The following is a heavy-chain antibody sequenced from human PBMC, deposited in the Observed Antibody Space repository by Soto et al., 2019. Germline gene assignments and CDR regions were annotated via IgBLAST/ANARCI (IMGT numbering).Heavy chain of an antibody. CDR2: IIPIFGTA. CDR3: ARDEDIVVVPAAMNYYYYYGMDV. Sequence: SVKVSCKASGGTFSSYAISWVRQAPGQGLEWMGGIIPIFGTANYAQKFQGRVTITADESTSTAYMELSSLRSEDTAVYYCARDEDIVVVPAAMNYYYYYGMDVWGQGTTVTVSS. J-gene: IGHJ6*02. V-gene: IGHV1-69*13. CDR1: GGTFSSYA. D-gene: IGHD2-2*01.